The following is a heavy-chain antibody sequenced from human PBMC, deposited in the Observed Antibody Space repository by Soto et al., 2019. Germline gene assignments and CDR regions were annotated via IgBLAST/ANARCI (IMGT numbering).Heavy chain of an antibody. V-gene: IGHV1-46*01. Sequence: ASVKVSCKASGYTFTSYYMHWVRQAPGQGLEWMGIINPSGGSTSYAQKFQGRVTITADESTSTAYMELSSLRSEDTAVYYCARDRAGTWVSLSLDYWGQGTLVTVSS. CDR2: INPSGGST. CDR3: ARDRAGTWVSLSLDY. CDR1: GYTFTSYY. D-gene: IGHD6-19*01. J-gene: IGHJ4*02.